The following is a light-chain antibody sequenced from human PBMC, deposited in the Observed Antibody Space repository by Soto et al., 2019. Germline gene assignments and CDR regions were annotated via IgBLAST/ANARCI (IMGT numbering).Light chain of an antibody. J-gene: IGKJ1*01. CDR1: QGISSY. CDR2: AAS. Sequence: AIRMTQSPSSLSASTGDRVTITCRASQGISSYLAWYQQKPGRAPKLQIYAASNLQSGVPSRFSGSGSGTEFTLTISSLQPDDFATYYCQQYDTYWTFGQGTKVDI. V-gene: IGKV1-8*01. CDR3: QQYDTYWT.